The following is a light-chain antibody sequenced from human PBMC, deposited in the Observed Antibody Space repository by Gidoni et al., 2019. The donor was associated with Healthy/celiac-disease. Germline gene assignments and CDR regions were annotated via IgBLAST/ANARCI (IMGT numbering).Light chain of an antibody. CDR1: QSISSW. CDR3: QQYNSYSVT. Sequence: DIQLTQSPSTLSASVGDRVTITCRASQSISSWLAWYQQKPGKAPKLLIYKASSLESGVPSRFSGSGSGTEFTLTISSRQPDDFATYYGQQYNSYSVTFGGGTKVEIK. CDR2: KAS. V-gene: IGKV1-5*03. J-gene: IGKJ4*01.